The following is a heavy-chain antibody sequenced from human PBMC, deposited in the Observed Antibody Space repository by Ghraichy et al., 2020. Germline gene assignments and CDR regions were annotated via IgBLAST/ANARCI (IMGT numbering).Heavy chain of an antibody. V-gene: IGHV3-23*01. D-gene: IGHD3-22*01. CDR2: ISGRGIST. CDR1: GFTISSYA. J-gene: IGHJ1*01. Sequence: GGSLRLSCSASGFTISSYAMSWVRQAPGKGLEWVSAISGRGISTFYADSVKGRFTISRDNSKNTLSLQMNSLRVEDTAVYYCAKDLILDRSDYYRLAEYFQDWGQGTLVTVSS. CDR3: AKDLILDRSDYYRLAEYFQD.